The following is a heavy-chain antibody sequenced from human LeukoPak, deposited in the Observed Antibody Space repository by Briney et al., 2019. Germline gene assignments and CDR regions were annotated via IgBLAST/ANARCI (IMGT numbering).Heavy chain of an antibody. D-gene: IGHD3-10*01. CDR3: AKARGYGSGSYYNSFYYMDV. CDR2: ISGSGGST. CDR1: GFTFSSYG. V-gene: IGHV3-23*01. Sequence: PGGTLRLSCAASGFTFSSYGMSWVRQAPGKGLEWVSAISGSGGSTYYADSVKGRFTISRDNSKNTLYLQMNSLRAEDTAVYYCAKARGYGSGSYYNSFYYMDVWGKGTTVTISS. J-gene: IGHJ6*03.